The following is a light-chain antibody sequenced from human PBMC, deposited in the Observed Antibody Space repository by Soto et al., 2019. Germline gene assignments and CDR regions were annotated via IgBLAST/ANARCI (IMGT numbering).Light chain of an antibody. Sequence: VMTQSPAILSLSAGERATLSCRASQNLRSSLAWYQQKPGQAPRLLIYGASTRATGIPARFSGSGSGTEFTLTISSLKYEDVAVYFGQQYNIWTQTFGQGTKVDIK. CDR3: QQYNIWTQT. CDR1: QNLRSS. J-gene: IGKJ1*01. CDR2: GAS. V-gene: IGKV3-15*01.